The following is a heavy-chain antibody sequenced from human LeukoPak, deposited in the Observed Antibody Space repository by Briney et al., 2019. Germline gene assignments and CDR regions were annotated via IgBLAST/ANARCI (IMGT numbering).Heavy chain of an antibody. CDR3: ARHYSNYLFGSDWFDP. CDR2: IYYSGST. Sequence: SETLSLTCTVSGGSISSSSYYWGWIRQPPGKGLEWIGSIYYSGSTYYNPSLKSRVTISVDTSKNQFSLKLSSVTAADTAVYYCARHYSNYLFGSDWFDPWGQGTLATVSS. J-gene: IGHJ5*02. V-gene: IGHV4-39*01. D-gene: IGHD4-11*01. CDR1: GGSISSSSYY.